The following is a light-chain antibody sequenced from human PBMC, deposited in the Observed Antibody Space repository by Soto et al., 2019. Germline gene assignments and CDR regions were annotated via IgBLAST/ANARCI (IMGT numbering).Light chain of an antibody. V-gene: IGLV2-23*01. CDR1: SSDVGSYNL. CDR3: CSYAGSSTYVV. CDR2: EGS. J-gene: IGLJ2*01. Sequence: QSALTQPASVSGSPGQSITISCTGTSSDVGSYNLVSWYQQHPGKAPKLMIYEGSKRPSGVSNRFSGSKPGNTASLTISGLQAEDEADYCCCSYAGSSTYVVFGGGTKLPVL.